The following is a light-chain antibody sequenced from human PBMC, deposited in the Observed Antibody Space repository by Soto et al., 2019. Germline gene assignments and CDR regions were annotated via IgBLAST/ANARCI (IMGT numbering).Light chain of an antibody. J-gene: IGLJ2*01. Sequence: QSALTQPASVSGSPGQSITISCTGTSSDVGGYNYVSWFQHHPGKAPKLIIYEVSNRPSGVSNRFSGSKSGNTASLTISGLQAEDEAHYYCSSYTSSNTGVFGGGTKLTVL. CDR2: EVS. CDR3: SSYTSSNTGV. CDR1: SSDVGGYNY. V-gene: IGLV2-14*01.